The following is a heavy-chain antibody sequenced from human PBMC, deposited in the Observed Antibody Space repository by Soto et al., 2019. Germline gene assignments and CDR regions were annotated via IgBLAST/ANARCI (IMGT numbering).Heavy chain of an antibody. D-gene: IGHD5-12*01. Sequence: QVHLVESGGGVVQPGRSLRLSCAASGVIFSRYAMHWVRQAPGKGLEWVAAVANDGGNTYYVDSVKGRFTISTDSSSKMVYLQMNSLRPEDTAGYYCGRDFGGYGGRADSIDIWGQGTVVTVSS. V-gene: IGHV3-30*04. CDR3: GRDFGGYGGRADSIDI. CDR2: VANDGGNT. CDR1: GVIFSRYA. J-gene: IGHJ3*02.